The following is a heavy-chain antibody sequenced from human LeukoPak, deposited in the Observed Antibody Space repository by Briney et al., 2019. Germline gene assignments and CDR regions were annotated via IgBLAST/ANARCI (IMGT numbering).Heavy chain of an antibody. CDR2: IYWDDDK. J-gene: IGHJ3*02. D-gene: IGHD3-9*01. Sequence: ASGPTLVNPTQTLTLTCTFSGFSLSTSGVGVGWIRQPPGKALEWLALIYWDDDKRYSPSLKSRLTITKDTSKNQVVLTMTNMDPVDTATYYCAHGENYDILTGYYTPLDAFDIWGQGTMVTVSS. CDR3: AHGENYDILTGYYTPLDAFDI. V-gene: IGHV2-5*02. CDR1: GFSLSTSGVG.